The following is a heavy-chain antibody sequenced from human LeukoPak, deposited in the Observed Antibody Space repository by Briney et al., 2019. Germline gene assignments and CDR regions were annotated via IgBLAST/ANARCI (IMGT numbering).Heavy chain of an antibody. Sequence: GESLKISCKGSGYSFTSYWIGWVRQMPGKGLEWMGIIYAADSHTIYSPSFQGQVTISADKSISTAYLQWSSLKASDTAMYYCARPHGYCSSTSCRALYFEYWGQGTLVTVSS. CDR1: GYSFTSYW. CDR3: ARPHGYCSSTSCRALYFEY. CDR2: IYAADSHT. J-gene: IGHJ4*02. D-gene: IGHD2-2*01. V-gene: IGHV5-51*01.